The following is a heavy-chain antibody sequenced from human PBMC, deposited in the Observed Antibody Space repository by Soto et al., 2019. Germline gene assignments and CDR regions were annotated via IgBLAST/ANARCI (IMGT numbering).Heavy chain of an antibody. J-gene: IGHJ6*02. CDR2: MFYSGST. D-gene: IGHD1-26*01. Sequence: QLQLQESGPGLLKPSETLSLTCTVSGASISSSSYYWGWIRQPPGKGLEWIGSMFYSGSTYYNPSLNRRGTIFGDTSRNPFPLKLDSVAAADTAIYYCARHTGWSYYRVPHYGLDVWGQGITVTVSS. CDR3: ARHTGWSYYRVPHYGLDV. CDR1: GASISSSSYY. V-gene: IGHV4-39*01.